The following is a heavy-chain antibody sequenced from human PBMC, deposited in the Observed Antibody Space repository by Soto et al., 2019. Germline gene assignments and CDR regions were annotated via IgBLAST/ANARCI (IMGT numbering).Heavy chain of an antibody. J-gene: IGHJ5*02. V-gene: IGHV4-4*07. CDR1: GGSISGYY. CDR2: IYSDGTT. Sequence: PSETLSLTCIVSGGSISGYYWSWIRQPAGKELEWIGRIYSDGTTNYNPSLKGRGTMSVDTSKKQISLKLTSVTAADTAMYYCARDRGYRSGSFGSWGQGGLVTVSS. CDR3: ARDRGYRSGSFGS. D-gene: IGHD5-18*01.